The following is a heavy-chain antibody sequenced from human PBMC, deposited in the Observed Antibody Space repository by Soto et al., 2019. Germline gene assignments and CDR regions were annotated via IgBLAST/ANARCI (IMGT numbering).Heavy chain of an antibody. CDR2: IWYDGSNK. D-gene: IGHD6-6*01. V-gene: IGHV3-33*01. CDR1: GFTFSSYG. CDR3: AREEYSSSMVYYYYGMDV. J-gene: IGHJ6*02. Sequence: QVQLVESGGGVVQPGRSLRLSCAASGFTFSSYGMHWVRQAPGKGLEWVAVIWYDGSNKYYADSVKGRFTISRDNSKNTLYLQMNSLRAEDTDVYYCAREEYSSSMVYYYYGMDVWGQGTTVTVSS.